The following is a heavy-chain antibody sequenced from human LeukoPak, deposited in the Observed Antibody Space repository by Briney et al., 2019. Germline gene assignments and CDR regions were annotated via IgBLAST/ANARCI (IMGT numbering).Heavy chain of an antibody. Sequence: SETLSLTCTVSGGSISSYYWSWIRQPPGKGLEWIGYIYYSGSTNYNPSLKSRVTISVDTSKNQFSLKLSSVTAADTAVYYCARSSDGIDYWGQGTLVTVFS. CDR2: IYYSGST. J-gene: IGHJ4*02. D-gene: IGHD2-15*01. CDR1: GGSISSYY. V-gene: IGHV4-59*01. CDR3: ARSSDGIDY.